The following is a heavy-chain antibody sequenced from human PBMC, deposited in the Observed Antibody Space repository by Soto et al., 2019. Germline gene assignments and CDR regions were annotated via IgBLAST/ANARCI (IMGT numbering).Heavy chain of an antibody. CDR3: ARLFAYYDKEAGAFDI. D-gene: IGHD3-22*01. V-gene: IGHV4-30-4*01. J-gene: IGHJ3*02. CDR1: GGSISSGDYY. Sequence: QVQLQESGPGLVKPSQTLSLTCTVSGGSISSGDYYWSWIRQPPGKGLEWIGYIYYSGSTYYNPSLKSRVTISVDTSKNQFSLRLSSVTAADTAVYYCARLFAYYDKEAGAFDIWGRGTMVTVSS. CDR2: IYYSGST.